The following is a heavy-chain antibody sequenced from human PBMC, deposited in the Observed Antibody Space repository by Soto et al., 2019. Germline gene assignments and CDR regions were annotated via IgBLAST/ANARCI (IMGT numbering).Heavy chain of an antibody. J-gene: IGHJ4*02. V-gene: IGHV3-23*01. D-gene: IGHD6-19*01. Sequence: EVQLLESGGGLVQPGGSLRLSCAASGFTVSSSAMIWVRQAPGKGLEWVATFSAGGSRYYADSVKGRFTTSRNSSQNTLYLQMNGLRAEDTALYYCAKDRGSGGIVAGTPDYWGQGTLVTVSS. CDR2: FSAGGSR. CDR3: AKDRGSGGIVAGTPDY. CDR1: GFTVSSSA.